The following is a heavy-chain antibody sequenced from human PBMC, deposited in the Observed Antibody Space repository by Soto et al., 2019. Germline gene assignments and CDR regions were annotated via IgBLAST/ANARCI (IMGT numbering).Heavy chain of an antibody. CDR1: GFTFSSYA. CDR2: ISGSGGST. CDR3: AKAGCSSTSCYPDYYYYMDV. J-gene: IGHJ6*03. D-gene: IGHD2-2*01. V-gene: IGHV3-23*01. Sequence: PGGSLRLSCAASGFTFSSYAMSWVRQAPGKGLEWVSAISGSGGSTYYADSVKGRFTISRDNSKNTLYLQMNSLRAEDTAVYYCAKAGCSSTSCYPDYYYYMDVWGKGTTVTV.